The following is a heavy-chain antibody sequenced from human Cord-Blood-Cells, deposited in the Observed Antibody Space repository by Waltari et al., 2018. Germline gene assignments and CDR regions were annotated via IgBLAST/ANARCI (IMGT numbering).Heavy chain of an antibody. CDR3: ARGYCSSTSCNWFDP. V-gene: IGHV4-34*01. Sequence: QVQLQQWGAGLLKPSETLSLTCAVYGGSFSGYYWSWIRQPPGKGLEWIGEINHSGSNNYNPSLKSRVTISVDTSKNQFSLKLSSVTAADTAVYYCARGYCSSTSCNWFDPWGQGTLVTVSS. J-gene: IGHJ5*02. D-gene: IGHD2-2*01. CDR1: GGSFSGYY. CDR2: INHSGSN.